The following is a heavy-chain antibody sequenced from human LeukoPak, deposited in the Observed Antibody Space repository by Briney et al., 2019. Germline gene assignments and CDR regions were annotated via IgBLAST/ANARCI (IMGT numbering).Heavy chain of an antibody. CDR2: IYHSGST. CDR1: GGSISSGDYY. D-gene: IGHD2-2*01. J-gene: IGHJ3*02. CDR3: ARVGSRSSRAFDI. V-gene: IGHV4-30-2*01. Sequence: SETLSLTCTVSGGSISSGDYYWSWIRQPPGKGLEWIGYIYHSGSTYYNPSLKSRVTISVDRSKNQFSLKLSSVTAADTAVYYCARVGSRSSRAFDIWGQGTMVTVSS.